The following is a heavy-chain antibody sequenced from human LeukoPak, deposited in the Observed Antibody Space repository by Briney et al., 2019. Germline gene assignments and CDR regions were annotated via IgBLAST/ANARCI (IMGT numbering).Heavy chain of an antibody. J-gene: IGHJ3*02. CDR3: ARVGPNAFDI. CDR2: TSGSGGSA. Sequence: GGSLRLSCAASGFTFSSYAMSWVRQAPGKGLEWVSATSGSGGSAYYADSVKGRFTISRDNSKNTLYLQMNSLRAEDTAVYYCARVGPNAFDIWGQGTMVTVSS. CDR1: GFTFSSYA. V-gene: IGHV3-23*01.